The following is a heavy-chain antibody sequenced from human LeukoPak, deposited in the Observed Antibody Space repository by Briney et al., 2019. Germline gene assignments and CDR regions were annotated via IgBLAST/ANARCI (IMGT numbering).Heavy chain of an antibody. Sequence: SETLSLTCAVYGGSFSGYYWSWIRQPPGKGLEWIGEINHSGSTNYNPSLKSRVTISVDTSKNQFSLKLSSVTAADTAVYYCARGPPGSSETRFDYWGQGTLVTVSS. CDR1: GGSFSGYY. V-gene: IGHV4-34*01. J-gene: IGHJ4*02. D-gene: IGHD6-6*01. CDR2: INHSGST. CDR3: ARGPPGSSETRFDY.